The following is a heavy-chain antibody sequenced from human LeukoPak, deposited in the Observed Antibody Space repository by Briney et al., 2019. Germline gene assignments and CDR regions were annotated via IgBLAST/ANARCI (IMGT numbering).Heavy chain of an antibody. CDR1: GFTFSSYS. V-gene: IGHV3-21*01. J-gene: IGHJ4*02. Sequence: PGGSLRLSCAASGFTFSSYSMNWVRQAPGKGLEWVSSISSSSSYIYYADSVKGRFTISRDNAKNSLYLQMNSLRAEDTAVYYCARDGSSRTVGGSDLDYWGQGTLVTVSS. D-gene: IGHD6-19*01. CDR3: ARDGSSRTVGGSDLDY. CDR2: ISSSSSYI.